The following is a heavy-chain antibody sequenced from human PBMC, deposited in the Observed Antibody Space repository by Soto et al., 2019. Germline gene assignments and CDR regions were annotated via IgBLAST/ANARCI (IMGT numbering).Heavy chain of an antibody. CDR3: AGGVDSSRPSFDY. V-gene: IGHV3-7*04. CDR2: IKQDGSEK. Sequence: GGSLRLSCAASGFTFSSYWMSWVRQAPGKGLEWVANIKQDGSEKYYVDSVKGRFTISRDKAKNSLYLQMNSLRAEDTAVYYCAGGVDSSRPSFDYWGQGTLVTVSS. J-gene: IGHJ4*02. CDR1: GFTFSSYW. D-gene: IGHD6-13*01.